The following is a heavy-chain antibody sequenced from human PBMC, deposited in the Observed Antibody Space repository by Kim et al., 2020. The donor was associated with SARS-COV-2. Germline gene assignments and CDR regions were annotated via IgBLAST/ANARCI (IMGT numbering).Heavy chain of an antibody. CDR3: AKDNDRSGSLFDL. V-gene: IGHV3-30-3*01. CDR2: LSYDESRS. J-gene: IGHJ5*02. Sequence: GGSLRLSCAASGFSLSDYAMHWVRQAPGKGPEWLAVLSYDESRSHFADSVKGRFTIFRDKSEKTLYLQMNRLTPEDTALYYCAKDNDRSGSLFDLWGQGT. CDR1: GFSLSDYA. D-gene: IGHD3-10*01.